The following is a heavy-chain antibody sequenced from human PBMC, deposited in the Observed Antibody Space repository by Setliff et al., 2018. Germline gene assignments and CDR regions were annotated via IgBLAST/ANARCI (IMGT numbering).Heavy chain of an antibody. J-gene: IGHJ4*02. CDR2: IYQSGST. CDR3: DRGVPYCSSTSCYSPRESAFDY. Sequence: PSETLSLTCAVSGGSFSSGGYSWIWIQQPPGKGLEWIGYIYQSGSTYNNTSLKSRVNISVDRSKILCSLKLSSVTAADTAVYYCDRGVPYCSSTSCYSPRESAFDYWGQGTLVTVSS. CDR1: GGSFSSGGYS. V-gene: IGHV4-30-2*01. D-gene: IGHD2-2*01.